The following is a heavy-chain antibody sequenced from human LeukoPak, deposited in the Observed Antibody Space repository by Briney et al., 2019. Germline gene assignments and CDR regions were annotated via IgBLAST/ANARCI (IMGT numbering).Heavy chain of an antibody. J-gene: IGHJ4*02. V-gene: IGHV4-39*07. D-gene: IGHD3-10*01. CDR2: IFYDGSS. Sequence: SETLSLTCTVSRGSIRNSNYYWGWIRQPPGKGLEGIGSIFYDGSSDYNPSLKSRVTISVDTSKNKFSLKVNSVTAADTAVYYCARANYYGSGSYEFDYWGQGTLVTVSS. CDR1: RGSIRNSNYY. CDR3: ARANYYGSGSYEFDY.